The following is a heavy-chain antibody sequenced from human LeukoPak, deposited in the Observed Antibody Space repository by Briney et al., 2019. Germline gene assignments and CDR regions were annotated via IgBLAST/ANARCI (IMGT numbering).Heavy chain of an antibody. Sequence: GGSLRLSCAASGFTFINAWMTWVRQAPGKGLEWVGRVKSKTDGAITHYAAPVKGRFTISRDDSKNMLYLQMNSLKTEDTAVYFCTTDSSVAGTLDYWGQGTLVTVSS. J-gene: IGHJ4*02. V-gene: IGHV3-15*01. CDR3: TTDSSVAGTLDY. CDR1: GFTFINAW. CDR2: VKSKTDGAIT. D-gene: IGHD6-19*01.